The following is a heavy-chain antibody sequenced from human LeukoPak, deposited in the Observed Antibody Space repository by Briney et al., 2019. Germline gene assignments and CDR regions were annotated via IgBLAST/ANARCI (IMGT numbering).Heavy chain of an antibody. CDR1: GYRFTTYW. D-gene: IGHD5-18*01. Sequence: GESLKISCKGSGYRFTTYWIGWVRQMPGKGLEWMGIIYPGDSDTRYSPSFQGQVTISADKSISTAYLQWSSLKASDTAMYYCARNVDTAMANYYMDVWGKGTTVTVSS. CDR2: IYPGDSDT. J-gene: IGHJ6*03. V-gene: IGHV5-51*01. CDR3: ARNVDTAMANYYMDV.